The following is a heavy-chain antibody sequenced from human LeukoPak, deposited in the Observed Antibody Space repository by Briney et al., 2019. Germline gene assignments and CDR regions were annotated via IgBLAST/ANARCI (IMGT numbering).Heavy chain of an antibody. V-gene: IGHV1-2*02. J-gene: IGHJ5*02. CDR3: ARPNGDFYSWFDT. CDR2: INPNSGDT. Sequence: GASVKVSCKASGYTFTGYYIHWVRQAPGQGPEYMGWINPNSGDTNYAQKFQDRVTLTRDTSISTAYMELSNLRSDDTAMYYCARPNGDFYSWFDTWGQGTLVTVSS. CDR1: GYTFTGYY. D-gene: IGHD2-21*02.